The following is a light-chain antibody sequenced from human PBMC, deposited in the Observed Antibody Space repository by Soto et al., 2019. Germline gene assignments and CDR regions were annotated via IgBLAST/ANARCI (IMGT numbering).Light chain of an antibody. Sequence: EIVITQSPATPAVSPGERTTPSFRASQSVSSNLAWYQQKPGQAPRLLIYGASTRATGIPARFSGSGSGAEFTLTISNLQSEDFAVYYCQQYNNWPWTFGQGTKVDIK. CDR1: QSVSSN. V-gene: IGKV3-15*01. CDR2: GAS. CDR3: QQYNNWPWT. J-gene: IGKJ1*01.